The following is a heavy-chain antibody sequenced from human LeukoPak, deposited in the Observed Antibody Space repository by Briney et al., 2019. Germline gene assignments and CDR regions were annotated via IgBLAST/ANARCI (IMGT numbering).Heavy chain of an antibody. D-gene: IGHD6-19*01. CDR3: AKDLKSSSGWYPTFDY. J-gene: IGHJ4*02. Sequence: GGSLRLSCVASGLTFSDYSMTWVRRAPGKGLFWVSGISAGGGSTYYADSVKGRFTISRDNSRNTLYLQMNSLRAEDTAVYYCAKDLKSSSGWYPTFDYWGQGTLVTVSS. CDR2: ISAGGGST. CDR1: GLTFSDYS. V-gene: IGHV3-23*01.